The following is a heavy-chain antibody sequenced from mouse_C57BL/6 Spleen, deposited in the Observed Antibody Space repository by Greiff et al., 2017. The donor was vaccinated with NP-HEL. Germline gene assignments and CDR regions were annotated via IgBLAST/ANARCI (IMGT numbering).Heavy chain of an antibody. CDR2: IHPNSGST. Sequence: QVQLQQSGAELVKPGASVKLSCKASGYTFTSYWMHWVKQRPGQGLEWIGMIHPNSGSTNYNEKFKSKATLTVDKSSSTAYMQLSSLTSEDSAVYYCARRELAYYFDYWGQGTTLTVSS. J-gene: IGHJ2*01. D-gene: IGHD4-1*01. CDR1: GYTFTSYW. CDR3: ARRELAYYFDY. V-gene: IGHV1-64*01.